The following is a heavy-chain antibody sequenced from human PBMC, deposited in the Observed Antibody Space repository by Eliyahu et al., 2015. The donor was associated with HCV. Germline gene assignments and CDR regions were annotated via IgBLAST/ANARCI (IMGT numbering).Heavy chain of an antibody. J-gene: IGHJ4*02. D-gene: IGHD6-6*01. V-gene: IGHV3-30*18. CDR1: GXTFSSYG. CDR3: AKGALEYSSSSLDY. CDR2: ISYDGSNK. Sequence: QVQLVESGGGVVQPGXXLRLSCAASGXTFSSYGMHWVRQAPGKGLXWVAVISYDGSNKYYADSVKGRFTISRDNSKNTLYLQMNSLRAEDTAVYYCAKGALEYSSSSLDYWGQGTLVTVSS.